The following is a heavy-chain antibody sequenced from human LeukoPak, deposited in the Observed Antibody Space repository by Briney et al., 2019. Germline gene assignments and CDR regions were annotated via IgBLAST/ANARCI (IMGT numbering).Heavy chain of an antibody. Sequence: SETLSLTYAVYGGSFSGHYWSWIRQAPGKGLEWIGEINESGSTNYNPSLKSRVTISVDTSKNQFSLKLNSVTAADTAVYYCARPQSYLGYYNMDVWGKGTTVTVSS. CDR3: ARPQSYLGYYNMDV. CDR1: GGSFSGHY. J-gene: IGHJ6*03. CDR2: INESGST. D-gene: IGHD3-16*02. V-gene: IGHV4-34*01.